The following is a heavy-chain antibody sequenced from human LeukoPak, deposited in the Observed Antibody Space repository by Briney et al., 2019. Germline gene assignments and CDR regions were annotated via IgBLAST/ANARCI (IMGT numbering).Heavy chain of an antibody. CDR1: GFTFSSYA. CDR2: ISGSGGST. Sequence: GGYLSLSCTASGFTFSSYAMSWVRQAPGKGLEWVSSISGSGGSTHYADSVKGRFTISRDNSKNTLYLQMNSLRAEDTAVHYCAKAIVVVPDAIDYWGQGTLVTVSS. J-gene: IGHJ4*02. V-gene: IGHV3-23*01. CDR3: AKAIVVVPDAIDY. D-gene: IGHD2-2*01.